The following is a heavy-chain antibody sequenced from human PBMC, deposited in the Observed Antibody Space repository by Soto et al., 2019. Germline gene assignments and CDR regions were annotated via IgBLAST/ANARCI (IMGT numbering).Heavy chain of an antibody. V-gene: IGHV1-18*01. D-gene: IGHD3-10*01. CDR2: ISAYNGNT. CDR1: GYMFVTYG. Sequence: GASVKVSCKASGYMFVTYGSNWVRQAIGQGLEWMGWISAYNGNTKYAQNLQGRVTMTTDASTSTAYMEMRSLRSDDTAVYYCARDLDGSGSYYTDYWGPGTLVTVS. J-gene: IGHJ4*02. CDR3: ARDLDGSGSYYTDY.